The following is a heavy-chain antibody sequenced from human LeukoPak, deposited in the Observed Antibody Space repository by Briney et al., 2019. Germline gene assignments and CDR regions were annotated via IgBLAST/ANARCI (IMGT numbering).Heavy chain of an antibody. CDR2: IYYSGST. Sequence: SETLSLTCTVSGGSISSSSYYWGWIRQPPGKGLEWIGSIYYSGSTYYNPSLKSRVTISVDTSKNQFSLELSSVTAADTAVYYCARRRRYFCGGDCSDDYWGQGTLVTVSS. J-gene: IGHJ4*02. CDR3: ARRRRYFCGGDCSDDY. D-gene: IGHD2-21*02. V-gene: IGHV4-39*01. CDR1: GGSISSSSYY.